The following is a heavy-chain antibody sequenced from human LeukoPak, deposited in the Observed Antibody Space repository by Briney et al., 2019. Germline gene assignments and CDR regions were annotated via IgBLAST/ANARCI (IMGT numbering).Heavy chain of an antibody. Sequence: GGSLRLSCAASGFTFSSYAMSGVREARGKGLEWVSAISGSGGSTYYADSVKGRFTSCRDNSKNTLYLQMNSLRAEDTAVYYCAKGTIMVVAATVWGQGTLVTVSS. D-gene: IGHD2-15*01. CDR1: GFTFSSYA. J-gene: IGHJ4*02. CDR3: AKGTIMVVAATV. CDR2: ISGSGGST. V-gene: IGHV3-23*01.